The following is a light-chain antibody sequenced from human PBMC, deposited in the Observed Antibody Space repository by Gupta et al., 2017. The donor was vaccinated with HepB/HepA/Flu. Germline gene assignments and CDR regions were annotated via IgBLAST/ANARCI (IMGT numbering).Light chain of an antibody. CDR2: DVS. J-gene: IGLJ2*01. CDR3: CSYAGSSHVV. V-gene: IGLV2-11*01. Sequence: QSALTQPRSASGSTGPSVTISCTGTSRDVGGYNYVSWYQQHPDKAPKLMIYDVSKRPAGVPGRFSGSKSGNTASLTISVLKAEDEADYYCCSYAGSSHVVFGGGTKLTVL. CDR1: SRDVGGYNY.